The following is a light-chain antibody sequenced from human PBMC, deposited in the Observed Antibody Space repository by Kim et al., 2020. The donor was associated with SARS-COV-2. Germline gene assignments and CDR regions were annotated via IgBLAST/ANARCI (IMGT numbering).Light chain of an antibody. CDR3: SAWDSSLSNWV. V-gene: IGLV10-54*01. CDR1: SNNVGNQG. J-gene: IGLJ3*02. CDR2: RNN. Sequence: HTATLACTGNSNNVGNQGAAWLQQHQGHPPKLLSYRNNNRPSGISERLSASRSGNTASLTITGLQPEDEADYYCSAWDSSLSNWVFGGGTKLTVL.